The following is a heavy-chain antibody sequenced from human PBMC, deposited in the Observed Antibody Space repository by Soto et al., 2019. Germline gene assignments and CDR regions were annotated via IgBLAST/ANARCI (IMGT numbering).Heavy chain of an antibody. CDR3: ARAKDDILTGYYNY. V-gene: IGHV1-2*04. D-gene: IGHD3-9*01. CDR2: INPNSGGT. J-gene: IGHJ4*02. Sequence: GTSVKVSCKASGYTLTGYYMHWVRQAPGQGLEWMGWINPNSGGTNYAQKFQGWVTMTRDTSISTAYMELSRLRSDDTAVYYCARAKDDILTGYYNYWGQGTLVTVSS. CDR1: GYTLTGYY.